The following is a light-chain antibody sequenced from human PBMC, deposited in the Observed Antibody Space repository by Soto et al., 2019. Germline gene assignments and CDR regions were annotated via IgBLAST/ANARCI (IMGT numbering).Light chain of an antibody. CDR3: QQYNSYWT. V-gene: IGKV1-5*03. CDR1: QSISSW. Sequence: DIQMTQSPSTLSASVGDRVTITCRASQSISSWLAWYQQKPGKAPKLLIYKASSLESGVPSRFSGSGSGTEFTLTISSLQPDDFATYYCQQYNSYWTFDQGTKVDI. J-gene: IGKJ1*01. CDR2: KAS.